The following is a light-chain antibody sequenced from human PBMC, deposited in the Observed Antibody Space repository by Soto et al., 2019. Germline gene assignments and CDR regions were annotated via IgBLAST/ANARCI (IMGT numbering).Light chain of an antibody. CDR2: GNS. CDR1: SSNIGAGYD. CDR3: QSYDSSLSGSVV. V-gene: IGLV1-40*01. Sequence: QSVLTQPPSVSGAPGQRVTISCTGSSSNIGAGYDVYWYQQLPGTAPKLLIYGNSNRPSGVPDRFSGSKSGTSASLAITGLQAEDAADYYCQSYDSSLSGSVVFGGGTKLTV. J-gene: IGLJ2*01.